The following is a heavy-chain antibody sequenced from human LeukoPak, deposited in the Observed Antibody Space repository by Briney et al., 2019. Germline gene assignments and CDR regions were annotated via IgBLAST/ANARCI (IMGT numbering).Heavy chain of an antibody. CDR1: GYTFTSYD. CDR2: MNPNSGNT. D-gene: IGHD2-15*01. J-gene: IGHJ4*02. CDR3: ARGLGYCSGGSCSHFDY. Sequence: ASMMVSCMASGYTFTSYDINWVRQATGQGLEWMGWMNPNSGNTGYAQKFQGRVTMTTNTSISTAYMELSSLRSEDTAVYYCARGLGYCSGGSCSHFDYWGQGTVVTVSS. V-gene: IGHV1-8*01.